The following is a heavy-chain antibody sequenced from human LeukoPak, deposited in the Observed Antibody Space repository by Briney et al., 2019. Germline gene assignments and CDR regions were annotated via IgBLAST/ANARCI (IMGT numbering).Heavy chain of an antibody. J-gene: IGHJ6*03. V-gene: IGHV4-34*01. CDR1: GGSFSGYY. Sequence: SETLSLTCAVYGGSFSGYYWSWIRQPPGKGLEWIGEINHSGSTNYNPSLKSRVTISVDTSKNQFSLKLSSVTAADTAVYYCASVAVAGIGFYYYYMDVRGKGTTVTVSS. D-gene: IGHD6-19*01. CDR3: ASVAVAGIGFYYYYMDV. CDR2: INHSGST.